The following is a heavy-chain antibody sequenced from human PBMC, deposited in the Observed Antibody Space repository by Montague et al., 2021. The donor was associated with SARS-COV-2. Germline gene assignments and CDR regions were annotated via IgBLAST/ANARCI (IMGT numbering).Heavy chain of an antibody. D-gene: IGHD3-3*01. CDR1: GGSISSYY. CDR3: ARERITIFRVVTWPAYFDY. J-gene: IGHJ4*02. V-gene: IGHV4-59*01. Sequence: SETLSLTCTVSGGSISSYYWSWIRKPPGKGLEWNGYIYYSGSANYNPSLKSRVPISVDTSKNQFSLKLSSVTAADTAVYYCARERITIFRVVTWPAYFDYWGQGTLVTVSS. CDR2: IYYSGSA.